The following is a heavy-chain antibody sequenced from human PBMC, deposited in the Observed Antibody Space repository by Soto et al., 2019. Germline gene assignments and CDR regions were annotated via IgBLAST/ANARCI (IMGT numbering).Heavy chain of an antibody. CDR2: ISYDGNNK. V-gene: IGHV3-30-3*01. CDR3: TRGHDSGWYYFDY. J-gene: IGHJ4*01. D-gene: IGHD6-19*01. CDR1: GFTFVSYA. Sequence: GGSLRLSCAASGFTFVSYAMHWVRQAPGKGLEWVAVISYDGNNKYFADSVKGRFTISRDNSKNTLYLQMNSLRAEDTAVYYCTRGHDSGWYYFDYWGRGTLVTVSS.